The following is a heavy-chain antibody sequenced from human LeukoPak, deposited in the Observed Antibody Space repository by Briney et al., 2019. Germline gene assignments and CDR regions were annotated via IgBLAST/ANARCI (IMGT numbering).Heavy chain of an antibody. D-gene: IGHD3-16*02. V-gene: IGHV3-48*04. CDR1: GFTFSSYS. CDR2: ISSSSSTI. Sequence: GGSLRLSCAASGFTFSSYSMNWVRQAPGKGLEWVSYISSSSSTIYYADSVKGRFTISRDNAKNSLYLQMNSLRAEDTAVYYCARDMITSYDYVWGSYSSREQIDYWGQGTLVTVSS. J-gene: IGHJ4*02. CDR3: ARDMITSYDYVWGSYSSREQIDY.